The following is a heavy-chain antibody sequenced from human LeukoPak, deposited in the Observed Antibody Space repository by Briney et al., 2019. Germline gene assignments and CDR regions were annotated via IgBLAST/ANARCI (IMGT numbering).Heavy chain of an antibody. V-gene: IGHV5-51*01. CDR3: ARRDFVYDSSGYFLGGDY. CDR1: GYSFTLYW. D-gene: IGHD3-22*01. J-gene: IGHJ4*02. CDR2: IHPGDSNT. Sequence: KRGESLKISCKGSGYSFTLYWIGWVRQMPGKGLEWMGIIHPGDSNTKYSPSFQGQVTISADKSSSTAYLQWSSLKASDTGIYYCARRDFVYDSSGYFLGGDYWGQGTLLTVSS.